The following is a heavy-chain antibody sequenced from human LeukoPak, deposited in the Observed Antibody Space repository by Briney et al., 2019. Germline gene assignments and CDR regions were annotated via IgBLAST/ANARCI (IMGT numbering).Heavy chain of an antibody. Sequence: TSETLSLTCTVSGGSISSSNYYWGWMRQPPGKGLEWIVRINTSGSTNYNPSLKSRITMSVDTSKNQFSLKLSSVTAADTAVYYCARDRYYYDSSGYYQLDYWGQGTLVTVSS. J-gene: IGHJ4*02. CDR3: ARDRYYYDSSGYYQLDY. CDR1: GGSISSSNYY. CDR2: INTSGST. D-gene: IGHD3-22*01. V-gene: IGHV4-39*07.